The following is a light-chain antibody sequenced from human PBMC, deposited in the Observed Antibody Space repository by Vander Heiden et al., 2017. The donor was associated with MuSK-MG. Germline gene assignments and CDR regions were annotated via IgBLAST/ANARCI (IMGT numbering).Light chain of an antibody. J-gene: IGKJ1*01. Sequence: DIQLTQSPGLLSPSVGDRVTITCRASQAISSYLAWYQQKPGKAPKLLIYVARTLPSVLPSMFSGSSSATYFPLTISILPPEDFATYYCQYLNTFPKTFGQGTKLEIK. CDR3: QYLNTFPKT. CDR2: VAR. V-gene: IGKV1-9*01. CDR1: QAISSY.